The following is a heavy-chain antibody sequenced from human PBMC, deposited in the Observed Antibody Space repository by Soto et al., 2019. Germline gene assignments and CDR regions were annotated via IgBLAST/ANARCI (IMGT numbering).Heavy chain of an antibody. Sequence: QVQLVQSGAEVKKPGASVKVSCKASGYTFTSYAMHWVRQAPGQRLEWMGWINAGNGNTKYSQKFQGRVTITRDTSARTAYMELSSLRSEDTAVYYCARGALFDDFWSGSGDYWGQGTLVTVS. D-gene: IGHD3-3*01. CDR1: GYTFTSYA. V-gene: IGHV1-3*01. J-gene: IGHJ4*02. CDR3: ARGALFDDFWSGSGDY. CDR2: INAGNGNT.